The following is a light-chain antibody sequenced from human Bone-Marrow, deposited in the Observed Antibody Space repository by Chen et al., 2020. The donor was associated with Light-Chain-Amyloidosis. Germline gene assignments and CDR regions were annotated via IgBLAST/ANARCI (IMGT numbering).Light chain of an antibody. Sequence: NFMLTQPHSVSESPGKTVIISCTRRSGSIATNYVQWYQQRPCSSPTTAIYEDDQSPSGVPDRFSGSIDRSSNSASLTISGLKEEDEAEYYCQSYQGSSQGVFGGGTKLTVL. CDR3: QSYQGSSQGV. CDR2: EDD. V-gene: IGLV6-57*01. CDR1: SGSIATNY. J-gene: IGLJ3*02.